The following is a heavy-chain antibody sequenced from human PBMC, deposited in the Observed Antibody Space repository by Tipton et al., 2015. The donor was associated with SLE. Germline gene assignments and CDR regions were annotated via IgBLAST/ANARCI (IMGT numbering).Heavy chain of an antibody. CDR3: AKDSGTYYFDF. Sequence: TLSLTCTVSGGSVSSNYWGWIRQPPGKGLEWIGYIDYRDITNYNPSLKSRVTMSIDTSKNQFSLKLSSVTAADTAVYYCAKDSGTYYFDFWGQGVLVNVSS. CDR2: IDYRDIT. CDR1: GGSVSSNY. V-gene: IGHV4-59*02. D-gene: IGHD1-26*01. J-gene: IGHJ4*02.